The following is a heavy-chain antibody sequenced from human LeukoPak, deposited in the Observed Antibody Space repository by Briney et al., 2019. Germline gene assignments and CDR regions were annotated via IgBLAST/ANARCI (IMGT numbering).Heavy chain of an antibody. CDR3: AKDSPGITIFGVVYFDY. Sequence: SGGSLRLSCAASGFTFNSYTMHWVRQAPGKGLEWVAVISYDASNKYYAESVKGRFTISRDNSKNTLYLQMNSLRAEDTAVYYCAKDSPGITIFGVVYFDYWGQGTLVTVSS. CDR1: GFTFNSYT. J-gene: IGHJ4*02. CDR2: ISYDASNK. V-gene: IGHV3-30-3*01. D-gene: IGHD3-3*01.